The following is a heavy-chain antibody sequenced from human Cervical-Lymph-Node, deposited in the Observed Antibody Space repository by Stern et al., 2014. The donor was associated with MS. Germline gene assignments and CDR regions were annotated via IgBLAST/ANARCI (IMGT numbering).Heavy chain of an antibody. D-gene: IGHD2-2*01. V-gene: IGHV4-4*02. CDR1: GGSVTTTNW. Sequence: VQLEESGPGLVRPSGTLSLTCAVSGGSVTTTNWWSWVRQPPGKGLEWMGKIVHSGTTTYYPSLKSRVPMSVDKSKTQVSLEMRSVTAADTAVYFCARDCGRSSCYVHWGQGTLVTVSS. CDR3: ARDCGRSSCYVH. J-gene: IGHJ4*02. CDR2: IVHSGTT.